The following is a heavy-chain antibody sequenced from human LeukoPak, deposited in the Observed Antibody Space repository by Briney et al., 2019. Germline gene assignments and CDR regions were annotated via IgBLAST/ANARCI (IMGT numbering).Heavy chain of an antibody. CDR1: GGSISGYY. V-gene: IGHV4-59*01. CDR2: IYYSGST. Sequence: SETLSLTCTVSGGSISGYYWSWIRQPPGKGLEWIGYIYYSGSTNYNPSLKSRVTISVDTSKNQFSLKLSSVTAADTAVYYCAREVRDYVWGSYRYRYFDYWGQGTLVTVSS. D-gene: IGHD3-16*02. J-gene: IGHJ4*02. CDR3: AREVRDYVWGSYRYRYFDY.